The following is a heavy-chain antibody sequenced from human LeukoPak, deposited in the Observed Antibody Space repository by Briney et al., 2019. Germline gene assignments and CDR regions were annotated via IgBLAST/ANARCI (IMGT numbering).Heavy chain of an antibody. CDR1: GYSISSGYY. D-gene: IGHD3-10*01. CDR3: ARTYGSGSTSPHY. J-gene: IGHJ4*02. V-gene: IGHV4-38-2*01. CDR2: SYHSGST. Sequence: NPSETLSLTCAVSGYSISSGYYWGWIRQPPGKGLEWIGSSYHSGSTYYNPSLKSRVTISGDASKNQFSLKLSSVTAADKAVYYCARTYGSGSTSPHYWGQGTLVTVSS.